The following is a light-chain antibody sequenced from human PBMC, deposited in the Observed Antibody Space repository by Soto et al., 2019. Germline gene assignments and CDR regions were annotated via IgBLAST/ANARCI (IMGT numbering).Light chain of an antibody. J-gene: IGKJ4*01. V-gene: IGKV3-11*01. CDR3: QQRSSWPLT. Sequence: DIVSTQSPAALSLSPGERATLSCRASQSVSTYLAWFQQKPGQAPRLLIYDASTRATGIPARFSGSGSGTDFTLTVSNLEPEDFAVYYCQQRSSWPLTFGGGTKVDIK. CDR2: DAS. CDR1: QSVSTY.